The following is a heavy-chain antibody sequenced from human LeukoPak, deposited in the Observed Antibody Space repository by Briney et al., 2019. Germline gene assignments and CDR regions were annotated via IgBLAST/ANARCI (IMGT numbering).Heavy chain of an antibody. V-gene: IGHV4-59*08. D-gene: IGHD3-22*01. Sequence: PSETLSLTCTVSGGSITSNYWIWIRQPPGKGLEWIGYIYSSGSTKYNPSLKSRVTISVDTSKNQFSLKLSSVTAADTAVYYCARGVSGYTVSFDYWGQGTLVIVSS. J-gene: IGHJ4*02. CDR3: ARGVSGYTVSFDY. CDR2: IYSSGST. CDR1: GGSITSNY.